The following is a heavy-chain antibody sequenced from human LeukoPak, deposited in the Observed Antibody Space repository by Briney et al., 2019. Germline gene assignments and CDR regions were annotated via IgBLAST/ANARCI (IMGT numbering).Heavy chain of an antibody. Sequence: ASVKVSCKAYGDTCTAPYLHWGRQAPGQGLEWMGWINPNSGATKFADNFQGRVTLTRDTSITTAYIELSRLRSDDTAFYYCARVSFANSRIQYDPSYYGGRGTLVTVSS. D-gene: IGHD2/OR15-2a*01. J-gene: IGHJ4*02. CDR1: GDTCTAPY. V-gene: IGHV1-2*02. CDR3: ARVSFANSRIQYDPSYY. CDR2: INPNSGAT.